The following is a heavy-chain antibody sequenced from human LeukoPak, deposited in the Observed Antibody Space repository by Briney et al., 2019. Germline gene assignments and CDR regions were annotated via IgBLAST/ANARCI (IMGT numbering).Heavy chain of an antibody. J-gene: IGHJ5*02. V-gene: IGHV3-23*01. Sequence: GGSLRLSCVGSGFTFRSHAMSWVRQAPEKGLEFVSGIYENGGATYYADSVKGRFTISRDNAKNTLYLQMNSLRAEDTAVYYCTRDLNYVNWFDPWGQGTLVTVSS. D-gene: IGHD1-7*01. CDR1: GFTFRSHA. CDR3: TRDLNYVNWFDP. CDR2: IYENGGAT.